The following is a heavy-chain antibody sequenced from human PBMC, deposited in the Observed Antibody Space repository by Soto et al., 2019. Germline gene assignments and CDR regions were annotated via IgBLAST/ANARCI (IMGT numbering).Heavy chain of an antibody. CDR1: GYTFTGYY. Sequence: ASVKVSCKASGYTFTGYYMHWVRQAPGQGLEWMGWINHNSGGTNYAQKFQGRVTMTRDTSISTAYMELSRLRSDDMAVYYCASHGIGLRYFPYDYWGQGTLVTVSS. CDR3: ASHGIGLRYFPYDY. D-gene: IGHD3-9*01. V-gene: IGHV1-2*02. CDR2: INHNSGGT. J-gene: IGHJ4*02.